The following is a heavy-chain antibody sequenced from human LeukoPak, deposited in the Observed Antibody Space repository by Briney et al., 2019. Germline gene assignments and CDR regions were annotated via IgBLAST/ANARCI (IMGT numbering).Heavy chain of an antibody. CDR3: AREVEPPHAFDI. J-gene: IGHJ3*02. CDR1: GFTFSSYE. Sequence: GGSLRLSCAASGFTFSSYEMNWVRQAPGKGLEWVSYISSSGSTIYYADSVKGRFTISRDNAKNSLYLQMNSLRAEDTAVYYCAREVEPPHAFDIWGQGTMVTVSS. V-gene: IGHV3-48*03. CDR2: ISSSGSTI. D-gene: IGHD1-14*01.